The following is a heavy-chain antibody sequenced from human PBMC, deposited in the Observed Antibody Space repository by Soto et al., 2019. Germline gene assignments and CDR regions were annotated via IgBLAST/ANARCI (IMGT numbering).Heavy chain of an antibody. D-gene: IGHD1-1*01. CDR2: INPSTAT. CDR3: ARERLVTGTDYYEGMDV. V-gene: IGHV1-46*01. Sequence: QAQLVQSGAEVREPGASVKVSCKASGNTFTSYHVHWLRQAPGQGLEWLGVINPSTATTYAQKFQGRLTVTRDTSTNTVYMVLSSLRSEDTAVYYCARERLVTGTDYYEGMDVWGRGTTVTVSS. CDR1: GNTFTSYH. J-gene: IGHJ6*02.